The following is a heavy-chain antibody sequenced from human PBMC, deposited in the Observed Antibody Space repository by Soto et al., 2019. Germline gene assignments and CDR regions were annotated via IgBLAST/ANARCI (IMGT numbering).Heavy chain of an antibody. J-gene: IGHJ3*01. D-gene: IGHD1-1*01. CDR3: ARNIVSVGPRPNEAFAV. CDR2: INPANGNT. V-gene: IGHV1-3*01. CDR1: GFTFSDTL. Sequence: QVLLVQSGAELKQPGASVNISCQASGFTFSDTLINWVRQGPGQRLEWMGLINPANGNTRYSESFQGRVTISSLSSVSTAYVALSDLTSEDTAVYYCARNIVSVGPRPNEAFAVWGQGTMISVSS.